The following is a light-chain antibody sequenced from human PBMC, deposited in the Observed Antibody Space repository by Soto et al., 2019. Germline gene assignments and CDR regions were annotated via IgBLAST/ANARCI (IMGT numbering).Light chain of an antibody. J-gene: IGKJ2*01. CDR1: QSISIY. V-gene: IGKV1-39*01. CDR2: AAS. CDR3: QQSYSTLYT. Sequence: DIQMTQSPSSLSASVGDRVTITCRASQSISIYLNWYQQKPGKAPKLLIYAASSLQSGVPSRFSGSGSATDFTLTISSLQPEDFATYYCQQSYSTLYTFGQGTKLEIK.